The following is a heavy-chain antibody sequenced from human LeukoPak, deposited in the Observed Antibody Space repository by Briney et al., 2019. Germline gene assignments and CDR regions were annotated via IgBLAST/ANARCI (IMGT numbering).Heavy chain of an antibody. D-gene: IGHD6-13*01. CDR1: GGSISSYY. Sequence: SETLSLTCIVSGGSISSYYWSWIRQPPGEGLEWIGYIYYSGSTNYNPSLKSRVTISVDTSKNQFSLKLSSVTAADTAVYYCARGSSSSWYGGFGYWGQGTLVTVS. V-gene: IGHV4-59*01. J-gene: IGHJ4*02. CDR3: ARGSSSSWYGGFGY. CDR2: IYYSGST.